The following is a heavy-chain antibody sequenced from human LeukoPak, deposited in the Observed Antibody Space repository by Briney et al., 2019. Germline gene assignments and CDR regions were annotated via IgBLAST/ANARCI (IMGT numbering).Heavy chain of an antibody. D-gene: IGHD3-16*02. V-gene: IGHV3-33*01. J-gene: IGHJ3*02. CDR3: ARLSFMITFRGVIVIPAFDI. CDR1: GFTFSSYG. Sequence: GRSLRLSCAASGFTFSSYGMHWVRQAPGKGLEWVAVIWYDGSNKYYADSVKGRFTISRDNSKNTLYLQMNSLRSDDTAVYYCARLSFMITFRGVIVIPAFDIWGQGTMVTVSS. CDR2: IWYDGSNK.